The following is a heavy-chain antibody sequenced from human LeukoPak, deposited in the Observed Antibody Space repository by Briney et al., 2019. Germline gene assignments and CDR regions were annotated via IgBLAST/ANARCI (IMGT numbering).Heavy chain of an antibody. Sequence: GGSLRLSCAVSGITLSNYGMSWVRQAPGKGLEWVAGISDSGGSTNYADSVKGRFTISRDNPKNTLYLQMNSLRAEDTAVYFCAKRGVVIRVILVGLHKEAYYFDSWGQGALVTASS. CDR2: ISDSGGST. V-gene: IGHV3-23*01. D-gene: IGHD3-22*01. CDR1: GITLSNYG. J-gene: IGHJ4*02. CDR3: AKRGVVIRVILVGLHKEAYYFDS.